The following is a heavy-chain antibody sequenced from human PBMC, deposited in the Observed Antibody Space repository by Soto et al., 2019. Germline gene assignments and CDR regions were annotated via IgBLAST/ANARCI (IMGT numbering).Heavy chain of an antibody. CDR2: INHSGST. V-gene: IGHV4-34*01. J-gene: IGHJ5*02. D-gene: IGHD3-3*01. CDR3: ARGTRFYYDFWSGHPRSLWFDP. Sequence: SETLSLTCAVYGGSFSGYYWSWIRQPPGKGLEWIGEINHSGSTNYNPSLKSRVTISVDTSKNQFSLKLSSVTAADTAVYYCARGTRFYYDFWSGHPRSLWFDPWGQGTLVTVSS. CDR1: GGSFSGYY.